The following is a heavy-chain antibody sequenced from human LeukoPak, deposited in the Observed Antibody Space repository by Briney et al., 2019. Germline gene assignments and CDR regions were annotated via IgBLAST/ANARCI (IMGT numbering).Heavy chain of an antibody. CDR2: FNPIFGSA. Sequence: ASVKVSCKVSGYTLTELSMHWVRQAPGKGLEWMGGFNPIFGSAQYAQKFQGRVTITIDVSARTVYMELSSLRSEDTTIYYCARDFGSGVFDPWGQGTLVTVSS. CDR1: GYTLTELS. CDR3: ARDFGSGVFDP. J-gene: IGHJ5*02. D-gene: IGHD3-10*01. V-gene: IGHV1-24*01.